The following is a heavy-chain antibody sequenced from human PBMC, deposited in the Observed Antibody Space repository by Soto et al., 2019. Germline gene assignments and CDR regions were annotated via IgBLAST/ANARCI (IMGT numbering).Heavy chain of an antibody. CDR2: IWYDGSKK. V-gene: IGHV3-33*01. D-gene: IGHD1-26*01. J-gene: IGHJ4*02. Sequence: QVQLVESGGGVVQPGRSLRLSCAASGFTFSSYGMHWVRQAPGKGLEWVAVIWYDGSKKYYADSVKGRFTISRDNSKNALYLQMNSLRAEDTAVYYCAREGGGGTPYYFDYWGQGTLVTVSS. CDR3: AREGGGGTPYYFDY. CDR1: GFTFSSYG.